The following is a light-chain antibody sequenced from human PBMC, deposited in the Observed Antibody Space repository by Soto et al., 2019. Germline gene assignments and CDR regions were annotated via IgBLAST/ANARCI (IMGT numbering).Light chain of an antibody. V-gene: IGLV1-44*01. Sequence: QSVLTQPHSASGTPGQRVTISCSGSSSNIGTSSVHWFQQLPGTAPKLLISTTNQRPSGVPERFSGSKSGTSASLAISGLQSEDEADYYCAAWDARLNCHVFVTGTKVTVL. CDR1: SSNIGTSS. CDR2: TTN. J-gene: IGLJ1*01. CDR3: AAWDARLNCHV.